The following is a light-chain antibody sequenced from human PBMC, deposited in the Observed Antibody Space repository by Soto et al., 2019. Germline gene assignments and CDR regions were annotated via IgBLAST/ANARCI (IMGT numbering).Light chain of an antibody. CDR1: QSVSSY. J-gene: IGKJ4*01. Sequence: EIVLTQSPATLSLSPGEIATLSCRASQSVSSYLAWYQQKPGQAPRLLIYDASNRATGIPARFSGSESRTDFTLTSSSPEPEYFAVYYCQQRSNWLFGGGTKVEIK. V-gene: IGKV3-11*01. CDR2: DAS. CDR3: QQRSNWL.